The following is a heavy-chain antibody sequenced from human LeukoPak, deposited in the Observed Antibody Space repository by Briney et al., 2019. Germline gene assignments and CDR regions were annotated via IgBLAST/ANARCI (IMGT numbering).Heavy chain of an antibody. Sequence: QPGRSLRLSCAASGFTFSSYGMHWVRQAPGKGLEWVAVISYDGSNKYYADSVKGRFTISRDNSKNTLYLQMNSLRAEDTAVYYCAKTPYPYCSGGSCAWFDPWAREPWSPSPQ. D-gene: IGHD2-15*01. CDR1: GFTFSSYG. J-gene: IGHJ5*02. CDR3: AKTPYPYCSGGSCAWFDP. V-gene: IGHV3-30*18. CDR2: ISYDGSNK.